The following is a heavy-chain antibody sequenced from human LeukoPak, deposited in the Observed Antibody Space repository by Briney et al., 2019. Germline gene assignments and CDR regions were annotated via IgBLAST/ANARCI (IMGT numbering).Heavy chain of an antibody. CDR3: ARGRHSDFWSGYYTGNWFDP. Sequence: PSETLSLTCAVYGGSFSGYYWSWIRQPPGKGLEWIGEINHSGSTNYSPSLKSRVTISVDTSKNQFSLKLSSVTAADTAVYYCARGRHSDFWSGYYTGNWFDPWGQGTLVTVSS. CDR2: INHSGST. D-gene: IGHD3-3*01. V-gene: IGHV4-34*01. J-gene: IGHJ5*02. CDR1: GGSFSGYY.